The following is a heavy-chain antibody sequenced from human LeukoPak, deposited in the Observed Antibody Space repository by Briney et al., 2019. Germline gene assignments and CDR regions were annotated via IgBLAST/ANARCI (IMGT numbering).Heavy chain of an antibody. Sequence: GGSLRLSCAASGITFSSYAMSWVRQAPGKGLEWVSAISGSGGSTYYADSVKGRFTISRDNSNNTLFLQMNSLRAEDTAVYYCAKVRTGHYFDYWGQGTLVTVSS. J-gene: IGHJ4*02. CDR3: AKVRTGHYFDY. V-gene: IGHV3-23*01. D-gene: IGHD1-1*01. CDR1: GITFSSYA. CDR2: ISGSGGST.